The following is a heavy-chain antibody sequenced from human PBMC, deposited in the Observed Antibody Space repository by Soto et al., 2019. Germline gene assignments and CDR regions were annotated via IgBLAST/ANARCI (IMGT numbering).Heavy chain of an antibody. J-gene: IGHJ6*02. CDR1: GLSLSTIGVG. V-gene: IGHV2-5*02. CDR2: IYWDGDK. CDR3: VQSRCGGDCLQSYSSHSYYGLDV. Sequence: QITLKESGPTLVKPTQTLTLTCTFSGLSLSTIGVGVGWIRQPPGKALEWLALIYWDGDKRYSPSLMSRLTTPKDTSKNQVVLTMTIMDPVDTATYYCVQSRCGGDCLQSYSSHSYYGLDVWGQGTTVTVSS. D-gene: IGHD2-21*02.